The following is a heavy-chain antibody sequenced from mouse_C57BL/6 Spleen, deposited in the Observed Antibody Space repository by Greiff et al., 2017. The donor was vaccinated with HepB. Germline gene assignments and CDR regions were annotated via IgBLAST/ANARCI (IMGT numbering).Heavy chain of an antibody. CDR3: ARDKGYGSSFDY. D-gene: IGHD1-1*01. CDR1: GFTFSSYA. Sequence: EVKLVESGGGLVKPGGSLKLSCAASGFTFSSYAMSWVRQTPEKRLEWVATISDGGSYTYYPDNVKGRFTISRDNAKNNLYLQMSHRKSEDTAMYYCARDKGYGSSFDYWGQGTTLTVSS. V-gene: IGHV5-4*01. CDR2: ISDGGSYT. J-gene: IGHJ2*01.